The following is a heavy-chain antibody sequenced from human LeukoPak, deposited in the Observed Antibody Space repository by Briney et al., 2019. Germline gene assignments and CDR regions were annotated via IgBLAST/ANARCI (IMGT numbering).Heavy chain of an antibody. CDR3: ARHKGGSLTFDY. J-gene: IGHJ4*02. CDR2: INHSGST. CDR1: GGSFSGYY. D-gene: IGHD1-26*01. V-gene: IGHV4-34*01. Sequence: SETLSLTCAVYGGSFSGYYWSWIRQPPGKGLEWIGEINHSGSTNYNSSLKSRVTISVGTSKTQFSLKLSSVTAADTAVYYCARHKGGSLTFDYWGQGTLVTVSS.